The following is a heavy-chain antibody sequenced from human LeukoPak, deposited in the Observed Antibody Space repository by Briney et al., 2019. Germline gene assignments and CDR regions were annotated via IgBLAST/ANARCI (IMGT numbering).Heavy chain of an antibody. CDR3: ASFTRRSIAVAGTGY. D-gene: IGHD6-19*01. Sequence: GGSLRLSCAASGFTFSSYSMNWVRQAPGKGLEWVSYISSSSSTIYYADSAKGRFTISRDNAKNSLYLQMSSLRAEDTAVYYCASFTRRSIAVAGTGYWGQGTLVTVSS. V-gene: IGHV3-48*01. J-gene: IGHJ4*02. CDR2: ISSSSSTI. CDR1: GFTFSSYS.